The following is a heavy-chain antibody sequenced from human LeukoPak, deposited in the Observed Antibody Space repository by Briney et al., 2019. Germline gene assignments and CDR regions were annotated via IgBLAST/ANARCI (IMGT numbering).Heavy chain of an antibody. D-gene: IGHD6-13*01. CDR3: AREGLTSTWLYYYYYMDV. Sequence: GGSLRLSCAASGFTFSSYGVHWVRQAPGKGLEWVAVISNDGRNKNYADSVRGRFTISRDNPKNGLHLQMNSLRPEDTAIYYCAREGLTSTWLYYYYYMDVWGKGTTVTVSS. V-gene: IGHV3-30*04. CDR1: GFTFSSYG. CDR2: ISNDGRNK. J-gene: IGHJ6*03.